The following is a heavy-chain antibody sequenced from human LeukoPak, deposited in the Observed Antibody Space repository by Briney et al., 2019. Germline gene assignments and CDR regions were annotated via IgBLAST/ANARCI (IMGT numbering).Heavy chain of an antibody. J-gene: IGHJ3*02. Sequence: AETLSHTCSVSGGSLSSYYLSWIRQPPGKGLDWIGYIYYSGSTNYTPSLKSRVTISVDTSKNQFSLKLSSVTAADTAVYYCARLDGSGWYPQGAFDIWGQGTMVTVSS. D-gene: IGHD6-19*01. CDR3: ARLDGSGWYPQGAFDI. CDR1: GGSLSSYY. CDR2: IYYSGST. V-gene: IGHV4-59*08.